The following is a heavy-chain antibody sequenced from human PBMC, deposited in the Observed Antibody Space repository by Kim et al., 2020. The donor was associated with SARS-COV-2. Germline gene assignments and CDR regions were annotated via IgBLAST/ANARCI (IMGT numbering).Heavy chain of an antibody. CDR3: ARHGITGTTRLDY. J-gene: IGHJ4*02. Sequence: YHPSLKSRVTISVDTSKNQFSLKLSSVTAADTAVYYCARHGITGTTRLDYWGQGTLVTVSS. D-gene: IGHD1-7*01. V-gene: IGHV4-39*01.